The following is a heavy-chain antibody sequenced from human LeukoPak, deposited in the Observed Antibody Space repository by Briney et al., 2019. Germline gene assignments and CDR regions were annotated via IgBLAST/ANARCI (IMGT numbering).Heavy chain of an antibody. J-gene: IGHJ4*02. D-gene: IGHD6-6*01. V-gene: IGHV3-30*04. CDR2: ISYDGSNK. CDR1: GFTYTKHA. Sequence: GGSLRLSCAASGFTYTKHAMHWVRQAPGKGLEWVAVISYDGSNKKYADSVKGRFTISRDNSKNTLYLQMNSLRAADTAVYYCARILIEYSVSSSYLDYWGQGTLVTVSS. CDR3: ARILIEYSVSSSYLDY.